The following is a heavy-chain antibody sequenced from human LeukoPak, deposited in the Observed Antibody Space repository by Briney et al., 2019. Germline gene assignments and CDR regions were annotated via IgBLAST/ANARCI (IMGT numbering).Heavy chain of an antibody. V-gene: IGHV4-39*07. CDR1: GGSISSSSSY. D-gene: IGHD5-24*01. Sequence: PSETLSLTCTVSGGSISSSSSYWGWIRQPPGKGLEWIGNIFYSGSTYFNPSLKSRVAISVDTSKSQFSLKLNSVTAADTAVYYCARYPLVAGYNWVAYDCWGQGTLVTVSS. CDR3: ARYPLVAGYNWVAYDC. J-gene: IGHJ4*02. CDR2: IFYSGST.